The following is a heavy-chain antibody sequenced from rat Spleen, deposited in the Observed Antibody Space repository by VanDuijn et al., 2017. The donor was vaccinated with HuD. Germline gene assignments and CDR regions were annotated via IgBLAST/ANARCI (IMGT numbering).Heavy chain of an antibody. CDR1: GFTFSSSW. J-gene: IGHJ3*01. V-gene: IGHV5-35*01. Sequence: EVQLVESGGGLVQPGRSMKLSCAASGFTFSSSWLNWIRQAPGTGLEWVATMNPDGSCTYYPDTVKGRFVISKDNAKNTGYLQMKNLRSEDTAMYYCARTGFAYWGQGTLVTVSS. CDR3: ARTGFAY. CDR2: MNPDGSCT.